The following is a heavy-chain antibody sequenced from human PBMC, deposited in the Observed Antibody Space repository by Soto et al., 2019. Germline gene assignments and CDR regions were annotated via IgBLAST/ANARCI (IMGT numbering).Heavy chain of an antibody. CDR3: VRITGDRNWFDP. CDR1: GYTFTDYY. Sequence: ASVKVSCKASGYTFTDYYLHWVRQSPGQGLQWMGWIHPNSGGTKFPQQFQGGVIMTRDTSISTAYMELSRLTPDDTAVYYCVRITGDRNWFDPWGQGTLVTVSS. J-gene: IGHJ5*02. V-gene: IGHV1-2*02. D-gene: IGHD1-20*01. CDR2: IHPNSGGT.